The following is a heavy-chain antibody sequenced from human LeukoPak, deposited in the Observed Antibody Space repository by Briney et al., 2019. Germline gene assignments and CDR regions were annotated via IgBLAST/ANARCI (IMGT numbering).Heavy chain of an antibody. CDR1: DYSISSGYH. D-gene: IGHD1-26*01. V-gene: IGHV4-38-2*01. CDR3: ARGYIGNSGRYYYYYMDV. J-gene: IGHJ6*03. CDR2: ISRSGST. Sequence: PSETLSLTCAVSDYSISSGYHWGWIRQPPEKGLEWIGSISRSGSTYYSPSLKGRVTMSVDSSKNEFSLNLSSVTAADTAVYYCARGYIGNSGRYYYYYMDVWGKETTVTVSS.